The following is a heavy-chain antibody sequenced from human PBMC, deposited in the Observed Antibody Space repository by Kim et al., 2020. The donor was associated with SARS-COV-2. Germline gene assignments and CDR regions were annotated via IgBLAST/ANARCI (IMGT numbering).Heavy chain of an antibody. CDR1: GFTFSSYG. J-gene: IGHJ4*02. Sequence: GGSLRLSCAASGFTFSSYGMHWVRQAPGKGLEWVAVISYDGSNKYYADSVKGRFTISRDNSKNTLYLQMNSLRAEDTAVYYCAKDLGYWGQGTLVTVSS. CDR2: ISYDGSNK. V-gene: IGHV3-30*18. CDR3: AKDLGY.